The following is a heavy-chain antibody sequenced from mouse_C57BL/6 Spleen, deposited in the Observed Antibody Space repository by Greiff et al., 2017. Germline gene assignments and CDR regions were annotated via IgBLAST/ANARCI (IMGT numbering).Heavy chain of an antibody. V-gene: IGHV14-2*01. CDR3: GGPNYSGPYFDY. CDR2: IDPEDGES. CDR1: GFNIKDYY. Sequence: VQLLQSGAELVKPGASVKLSCTASGFNIKDYYMHWVKQRTEQGLEWIGRIDPEDGESKYSPKFQGKATLTADTSTNTAYLQRSSLTAEDTAFYYGGGPNYSGPYFDYWGQGTTLTVSS. J-gene: IGHJ2*01. D-gene: IGHD1-1*01.